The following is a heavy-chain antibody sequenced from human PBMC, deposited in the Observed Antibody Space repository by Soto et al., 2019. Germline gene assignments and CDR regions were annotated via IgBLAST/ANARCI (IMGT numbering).Heavy chain of an antibody. Sequence: GGSLRLSCAASGFTFSSYDMHWVRQATGKGLEWVSAIGTAGDTYYPGSVKGRFTISRENAKNSLYLQMNSLRAEDTAVYYCARYSGITVAGKGGMDVWGQGTTVTVSS. CDR3: ARYSGITVAGKGGMDV. D-gene: IGHD6-19*01. CDR2: IGTAGDT. J-gene: IGHJ6*02. CDR1: GFTFSSYD. V-gene: IGHV3-13*01.